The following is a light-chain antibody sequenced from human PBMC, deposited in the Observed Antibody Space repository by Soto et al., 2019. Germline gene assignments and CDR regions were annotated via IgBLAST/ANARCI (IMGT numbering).Light chain of an antibody. Sequence: SLLTQAASVSGAAGKSITISYTRTMRDVGASELVSWYQQPQSTAPRLIIYEVRHRPSGISSRFSGSRSGNTDSLTIYGLQSEDGGDYYCSAYTARSRLVFGGATKVTVL. CDR1: MRDVGASEL. V-gene: IGLV2-14*01. CDR2: EVR. CDR3: SAYTARSRLV. J-gene: IGLJ3*02.